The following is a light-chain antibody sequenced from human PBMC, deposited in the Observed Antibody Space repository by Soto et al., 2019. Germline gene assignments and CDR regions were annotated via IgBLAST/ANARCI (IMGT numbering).Light chain of an antibody. J-gene: IGKJ1*01. CDR2: LGS. CDR3: MQAIQAPRT. Sequence: DIVLTQSPLSLPVTPGEPASISCRSSQSLLHSNGNIYLDWYLQKPGQSPHLLIYLGSIRASGVHDRFSGSGSGTDFTLKITRVEAEDVGVYYCMQAIQAPRTFGLGTKVEIK. V-gene: IGKV2-28*01. CDR1: QSLLHSNGNIY.